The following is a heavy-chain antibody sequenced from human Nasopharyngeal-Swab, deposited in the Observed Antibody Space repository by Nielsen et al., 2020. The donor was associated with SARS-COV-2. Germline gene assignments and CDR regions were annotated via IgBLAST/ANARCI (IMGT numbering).Heavy chain of an antibody. V-gene: IGHV4-34*01. CDR1: GGSFSGYY. CDR2: INHSGST. CDR3: AREGKKRAATHIRGAPCYCYMDV. Sequence: SVTLSLTCAVYGGSFSGYYWCWIRQPPGKGLEWIGEINHSGSTNYNPSLKSRVTISVDTSKNQFSLNLSSVTAADTAVYYCAREGKKRAATHIRGAPCYCYMDVWGKGTTVTVSS. D-gene: IGHD6-25*01. J-gene: IGHJ6*03.